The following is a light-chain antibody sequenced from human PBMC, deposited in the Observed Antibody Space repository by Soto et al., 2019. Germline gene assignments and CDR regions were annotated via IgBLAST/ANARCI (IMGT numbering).Light chain of an antibody. CDR3: QQYNSFPT. CDR1: HSISSW. V-gene: IGKV1-5*03. Sequence: DIPMTQSPSTLSASVGDRVTITCRASHSISSWLAWYQQKPGKAPNLLIYRASSLESGVPSRFSGSGSGTEFTLTISSLQPDDFATYYCQQYNSFPTFGQGNKVEIK. CDR2: RAS. J-gene: IGKJ1*01.